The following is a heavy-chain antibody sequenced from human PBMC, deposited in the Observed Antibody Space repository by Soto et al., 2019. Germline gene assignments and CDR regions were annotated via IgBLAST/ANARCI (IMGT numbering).Heavy chain of an antibody. V-gene: IGHV3-53*01. CDR3: ARDRRGIAAAGVPYYYYYGMDV. J-gene: IGHJ6*02. D-gene: IGHD6-13*01. CDR1: GFTVSSNY. CDR2: IYSGGST. Sequence: PGGSLRLSCAASGFTVSSNYMSWVRQAPGKGLEWVSVIYSGGSTYYADSVKGRFTISRDNSKNTRYLQMNSLRAEDTAVYYCARDRRGIAAAGVPYYYYYGMDVWGQGTTVTVSS.